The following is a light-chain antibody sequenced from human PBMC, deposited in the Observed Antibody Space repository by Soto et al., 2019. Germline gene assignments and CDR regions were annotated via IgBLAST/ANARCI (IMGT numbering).Light chain of an antibody. CDR1: EEIGIIY. Sequence: EIVFPQSPGTLSLSPGEGAARTCRSSEEIGIIYVAWYQQKTGQAPRLLIYGAASRATGLPDRFSGSGSGTDFTLTISRLEPEDFAVYYCQQYGSSPLTFGGGTKVDIK. CDR3: QQYGSSPLT. J-gene: IGKJ4*01. CDR2: GAA. V-gene: IGKV3-20*01.